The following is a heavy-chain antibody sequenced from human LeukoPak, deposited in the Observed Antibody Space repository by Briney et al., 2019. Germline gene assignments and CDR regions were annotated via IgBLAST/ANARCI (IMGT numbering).Heavy chain of an antibody. J-gene: IGHJ4*02. V-gene: IGHV1-18*01. CDR2: ISAYNGNT. CDR1: GYTFTIYG. Sequence: GASVKVSCKASGYTFTIYGISWVRQAPGLGLEWMGWISAYNGNTNYAQKLQGRVTMTTDTSTSTAYMELRSLRSDDTAVYYCARATYYYDSSGYYSSGYWGQGTLVTVSS. CDR3: ARATYYYDSSGYYSSGY. D-gene: IGHD3-22*01.